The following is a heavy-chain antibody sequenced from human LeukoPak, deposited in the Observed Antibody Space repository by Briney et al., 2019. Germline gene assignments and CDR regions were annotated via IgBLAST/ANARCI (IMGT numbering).Heavy chain of an antibody. CDR3: ARGYSNYGYTFDM. CDR2: ISSSSSHI. Sequence: GGSLRLSCAASGFTFSSYGMSWVRQAPGKGLEWVSSISSSSSHIYYADSVKGRFTISRDNAKNSLYLQMNSLRAEDTAVYHCARGYSNYGYTFDMWGQGTMVTVSS. D-gene: IGHD4-11*01. CDR1: GFTFSSYG. J-gene: IGHJ3*02. V-gene: IGHV3-21*01.